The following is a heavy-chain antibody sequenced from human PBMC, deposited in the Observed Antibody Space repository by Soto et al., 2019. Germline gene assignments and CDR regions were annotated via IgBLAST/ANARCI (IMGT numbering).Heavy chain of an antibody. CDR2: IRGFSPYT. Sequence: EVQLVESGGGLVKPGGSLRLSCISSGFTFRTYTMNWVRQAPGKGLEWVSGIRGFSPYTFYAGSGKGRFTISRDNAKNPLYLQMDSLRADDTAVYYCARDRGYDAHDYYYNAMDVWGQGTTVTVSS. CDR1: GFTFRTYT. V-gene: IGHV3-21*01. J-gene: IGHJ6*02. CDR3: ARDRGYDAHDYYYNAMDV. D-gene: IGHD2-15*01.